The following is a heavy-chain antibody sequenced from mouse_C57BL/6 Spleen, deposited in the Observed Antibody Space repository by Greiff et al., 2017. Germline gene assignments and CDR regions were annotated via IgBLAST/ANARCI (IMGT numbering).Heavy chain of an antibody. D-gene: IGHD2-3*01. CDR1: GFTFTDYY. Sequence: EVKLVESGGGLVQPGGSLSLSCAASGFTFTDYYMSWVRQPPGKALEWLGFIKNKANGYTTEHRASVKGRFTICREKSQSILYIQMKALGAEDRTTYYCAIYGGYYVDYAMDYWGQGTSVTVSS. CDR3: AIYGGYYVDYAMDY. CDR2: IKNKANGYTT. V-gene: IGHV7-3*01. J-gene: IGHJ4*01.